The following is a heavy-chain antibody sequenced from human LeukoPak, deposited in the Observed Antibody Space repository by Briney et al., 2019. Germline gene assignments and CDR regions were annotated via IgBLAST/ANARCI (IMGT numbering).Heavy chain of an antibody. J-gene: IGHJ4*02. CDR2: IYPRGST. Sequence: NPSQTLSLTCAVSGGSISSGSYSWSWIRQPPGKGLEWIGYIYPRGSTYYNPSLKSRVILSLDKSANQFSLNLSSVTAADTAVYYCAIFSPRAMGNYLDFWGQGTLVTVSS. CDR3: AIFSPRAMGNYLDF. V-gene: IGHV4-30-2*01. D-gene: IGHD7-27*01. CDR1: GGSISSGSYS.